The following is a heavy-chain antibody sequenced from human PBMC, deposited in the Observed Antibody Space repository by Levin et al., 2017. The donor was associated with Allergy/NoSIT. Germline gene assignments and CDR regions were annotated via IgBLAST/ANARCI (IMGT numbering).Heavy chain of an antibody. D-gene: IGHD5-12*01. CDR1: GFTFPAYW. CDR2: TDVEGSGK. Sequence: GESLKISCAASGFTFPAYWMSWVRQAPGKGLEWVANTDVEGSGKYYVDSVKGRFTISRDNAKNSLYLQMNSLRAEDTAVYYCVRTGNSGYGAWGRGILVTVSS. CDR3: VRTGNSGYGA. J-gene: IGHJ5*01. V-gene: IGHV3-7*04.